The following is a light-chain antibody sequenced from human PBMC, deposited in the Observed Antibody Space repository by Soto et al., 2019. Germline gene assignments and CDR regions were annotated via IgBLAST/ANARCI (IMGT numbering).Light chain of an antibody. CDR2: AAS. Sequence: DIQMTQSPSSLSAFVGDRVTITCRASQTIIRYLNWYQQKPGRAPNLLIYAASSLQSGAPSRFSGSGSGTEFTLTITSLQPEDFATYYCQQSYSTLFTFGPGTKVEIK. V-gene: IGKV1-39*01. CDR3: QQSYSTLFT. J-gene: IGKJ3*01. CDR1: QTIIRY.